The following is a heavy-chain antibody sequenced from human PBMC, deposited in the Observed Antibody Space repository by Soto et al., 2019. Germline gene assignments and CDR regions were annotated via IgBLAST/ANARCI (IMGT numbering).Heavy chain of an antibody. CDR3: EAEMTFGKLSVV. D-gene: IGHD3-16*02. Sequence: QVQLVQSGAEVKKPGSSVKVSCKASGDTDTNYVISWVRQAPGQGLEWMGGIVPKFGTTYSAQKLQDRLTITADESTSSVYMQLSSLRLDDTAVYYCEAEMTFGKLSVVWGQGTTVPVSS. J-gene: IGHJ6*02. CDR2: IVPKFGTT. CDR1: GDTDTNYV. V-gene: IGHV1-69*01.